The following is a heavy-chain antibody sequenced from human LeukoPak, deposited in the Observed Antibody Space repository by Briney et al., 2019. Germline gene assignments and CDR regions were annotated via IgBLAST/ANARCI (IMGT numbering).Heavy chain of an antibody. Sequence: PGGSVRLSCPVSGFTFSDYAMTWVRQAPGKGLEWVSSIFAGGGAALYADSVRGRFTIFRDDSKSTLFLQMHSLRAEDTAIYYCAKNYYDRRGPYSWVFDYWGQGTLVTVSS. D-gene: IGHD3-22*01. J-gene: IGHJ4*02. CDR3: AKNYYDRRGPYSWVFDY. CDR2: IFAGGGAA. CDR1: GFTFSDYA. V-gene: IGHV3-23*01.